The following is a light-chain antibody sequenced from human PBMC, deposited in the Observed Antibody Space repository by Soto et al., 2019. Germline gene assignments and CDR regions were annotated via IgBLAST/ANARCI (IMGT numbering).Light chain of an antibody. CDR2: GAS. J-gene: IGKJ2*01. V-gene: IGKV3-20*01. Sequence: EIVLTQSPGTLSLSPGERATLSCRASQSVSNSYLAWYQQKPGQAPRLLIYGASSRATGIPDRFSGSGSGTDFTLTISRLEPENFAVYSCQQYSHAPYTFGQGTKLEIK. CDR3: QQYSHAPYT. CDR1: QSVSNSY.